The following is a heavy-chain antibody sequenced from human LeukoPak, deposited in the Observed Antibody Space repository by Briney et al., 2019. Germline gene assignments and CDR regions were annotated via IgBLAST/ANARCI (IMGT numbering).Heavy chain of an antibody. D-gene: IGHD2-2*01. CDR1: GFTFSSYG. CDR3: AKASRGYQLLLDP. Sequence: PGGSLRLSCAASGFTFSSYGMHWVRQAPGKGLEWVAVISYDGSNKYYADSVKGRFTISRDNSKNTLYLQMNSLRAEDTAVYYCAKASRGYQLLLDPWGQGTLVTVSS. CDR2: ISYDGSNK. J-gene: IGHJ5*02. V-gene: IGHV3-30*18.